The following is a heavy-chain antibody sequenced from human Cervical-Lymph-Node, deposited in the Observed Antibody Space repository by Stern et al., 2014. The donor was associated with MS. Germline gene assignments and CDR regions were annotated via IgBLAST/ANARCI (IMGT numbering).Heavy chain of an antibody. J-gene: IGHJ4*02. D-gene: IGHD1-1*01. V-gene: IGHV1-69*01. Sequence: QVQLVQSGAEVKKPGSSVKVSCKAFGDLFRNSAISWVRQAPGQGLEWMGAIIPVFGKGKVVQKFQGRVTITADPSTSTGYIELTSLTYEDTAIYYCARDRQGVEVTGSLDYWGQGTLVTVSS. CDR3: ARDRQGVEVTGSLDY. CDR2: IIPVFGKG. CDR1: GDLFRNSA.